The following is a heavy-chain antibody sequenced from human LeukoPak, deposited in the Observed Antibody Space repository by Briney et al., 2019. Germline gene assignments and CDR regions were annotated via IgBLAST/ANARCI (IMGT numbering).Heavy chain of an antibody. J-gene: IGHJ4*02. V-gene: IGHV1-8*01. CDR1: GYTFTSYD. Sequence: ASVKVSCKASGYTFTSYDINWVRQATGQGLEWMGWMNPNSGNTGYAQKFQGRVTMTRNTSISTAYMELSSLRSEDTAVYYCATQRNDYGDYFDYWGQGTLVTVSS. D-gene: IGHD4-17*01. CDR2: MNPNSGNT. CDR3: ATQRNDYGDYFDY.